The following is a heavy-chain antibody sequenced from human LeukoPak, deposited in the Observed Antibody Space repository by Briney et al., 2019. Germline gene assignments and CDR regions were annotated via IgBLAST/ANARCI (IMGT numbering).Heavy chain of an antibody. CDR3: AKADDYDLPMDY. J-gene: IGHJ4*02. CDR2: ISYDGSNK. V-gene: IGHV3-30*18. CDR1: GFTFSSYG. Sequence: AGGSLRLSCAASGFTFSSYGMHWVRQAPGKGLEWVAVISYDGSNKYYADSVKGRFTISRDNSKNTLYLQMNSLRAEDTAVYYCAKADDYDLPMDYWGQGTLVTVSS. D-gene: IGHD3-22*01.